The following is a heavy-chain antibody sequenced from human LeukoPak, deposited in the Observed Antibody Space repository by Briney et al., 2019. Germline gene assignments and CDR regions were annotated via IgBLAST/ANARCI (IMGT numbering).Heavy chain of an antibody. V-gene: IGHV4-39*01. CDR3: ARHGWGDYYYYMDV. Sequence: SETLSLTCTVSGDSISSSSSYWGWIRQPPGKGLEWVGNIYHSGSTYYNPSPKSRVTISIDTSKKQFSLKLSSVTAADTAVYYCARHGWGDYYYYMDVWGKGTTVTVSS. CDR2: IYHSGST. J-gene: IGHJ6*03. CDR1: GDSISSSSSY. D-gene: IGHD6-19*01.